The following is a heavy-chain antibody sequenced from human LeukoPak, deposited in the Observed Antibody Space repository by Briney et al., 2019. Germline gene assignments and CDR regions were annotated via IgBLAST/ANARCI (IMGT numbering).Heavy chain of an antibody. V-gene: IGHV4-4*02. CDR2: VHLDGRT. D-gene: IGHD3-3*01. CDR1: GGSVTSTNW. CDR3: AREGGFYRPLDY. J-gene: IGHJ4*02. Sequence: PSETLSLTCGVSGGSVTSTNWGTWVRQPPGEGLEWIGEVHLDGRTNYDPSLKSRLTMSVDLSENHISLKLTSVTAADTAVYYCAREGGFYRPLDYSGQGTLVTVSS.